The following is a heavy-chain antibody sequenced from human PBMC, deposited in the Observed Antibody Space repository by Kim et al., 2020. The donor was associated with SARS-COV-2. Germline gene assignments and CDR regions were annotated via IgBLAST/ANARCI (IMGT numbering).Heavy chain of an antibody. J-gene: IGHJ5*02. V-gene: IGHV4-59*01. Sequence: SETLSLTCTVSGGSISTYYWSWIRQPPGKGLEWIGYIYNSGSTNYNPSLKSRVTISVDTSKNQFSLKLSSVTAADTAVYYCARDARYGGWFDPWGQGTLVTVSP. CDR3: ARDARYGGWFDP. D-gene: IGHD5-18*01. CDR1: GGSISTYY. CDR2: IYNSGST.